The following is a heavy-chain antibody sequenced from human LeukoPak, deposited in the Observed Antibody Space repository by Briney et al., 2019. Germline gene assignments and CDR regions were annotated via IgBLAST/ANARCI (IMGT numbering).Heavy chain of an antibody. Sequence: SVKVSCKASGGTFSSYAISWVRQAPGQGLEWMGGIIPIFGTANYAQKFQGRVTITADESTSTAYMELSSLRSEDTAVYYCWVVVVPAARGTLDYWGQGTLVTVSS. CDR1: GGTFSSYA. CDR3: WVVVVPAARGTLDY. V-gene: IGHV1-69*13. CDR2: IIPIFGTA. J-gene: IGHJ4*02. D-gene: IGHD2-2*01.